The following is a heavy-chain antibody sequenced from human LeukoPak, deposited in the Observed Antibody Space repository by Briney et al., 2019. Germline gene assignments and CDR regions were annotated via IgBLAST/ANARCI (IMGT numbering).Heavy chain of an antibody. J-gene: IGHJ4*02. D-gene: IGHD2-21*02. CDR1: GFTVSSNY. CDR2: IYSGGST. V-gene: IGHV3-53*01. CDR3: ARCAYCGGDCYSSPSACDFDY. Sequence: PGGSLRLSCAASGFTVSSNYMSWVRQAPGKGLEWVSVIYSGGSTYYADSVKGRFTISRDNSKNTLYLQMNSLRAEDTAVYYRARCAYCGGDCYSSPSACDFDYWGQGTLVTVSS.